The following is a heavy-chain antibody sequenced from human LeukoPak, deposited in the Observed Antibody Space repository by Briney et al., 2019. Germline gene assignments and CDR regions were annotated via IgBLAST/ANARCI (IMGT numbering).Heavy chain of an antibody. J-gene: IGHJ4*02. CDR3: ARAGSGGRNYFDY. D-gene: IGHD2-15*01. Sequence: PGGSLRLSCAASGFTFSTYGMNWVRQAPGKGLEWVSYISSSGGPIYYADSEKGRFTISRDNAKNSLYLQMNSLRDEDTAVYYCARAGSGGRNYFDYWGQGTLVTVSS. CDR1: GFTFSTYG. CDR2: ISSSGGPI. V-gene: IGHV3-48*02.